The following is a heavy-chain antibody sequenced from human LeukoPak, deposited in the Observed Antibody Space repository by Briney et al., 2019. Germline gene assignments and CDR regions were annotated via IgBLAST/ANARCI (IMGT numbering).Heavy chain of an antibody. V-gene: IGHV3-23*01. Sequence: PGWSLRLSCAASGFTFSTYAMSWVRQAPGKGLEWVSAISGSGGSTYYADSVKGRLTISRDNSKNTLFLQMNSLRAEDTAVYYCAKPPYSSSWHPFDYWGQGTLVTVSS. J-gene: IGHJ4*02. CDR2: ISGSGGST. CDR3: AKPPYSSSWHPFDY. D-gene: IGHD6-13*01. CDR1: GFTFSTYA.